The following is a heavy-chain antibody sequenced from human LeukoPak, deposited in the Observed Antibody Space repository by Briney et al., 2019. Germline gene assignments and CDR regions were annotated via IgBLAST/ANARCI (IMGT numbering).Heavy chain of an antibody. J-gene: IGHJ4*02. D-gene: IGHD3-16*02. CDR1: GGSISSYS. Sequence: SETLSLTCTVSGGSISSYSWSWIRQPPGKGLEWIGYIYHSGSTYYNPSLKSRVTISVDRSKNQFSLKLSSVTAADTAVYYCARVPGDCVWGSYRQAHYFAYWGQGTLVTVSS. V-gene: IGHV4-30-2*01. CDR3: ARVPGDCVWGSYRQAHYFAY. CDR2: IYHSGST.